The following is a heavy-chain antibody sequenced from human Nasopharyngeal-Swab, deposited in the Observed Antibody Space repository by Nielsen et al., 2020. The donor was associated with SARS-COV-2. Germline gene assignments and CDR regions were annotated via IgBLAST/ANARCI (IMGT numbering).Heavy chain of an antibody. CDR1: GYTFTSYA. J-gene: IGHJ4*02. V-gene: IGHV1-3*01. CDR3: ARENYYDSSGLDY. D-gene: IGHD3-22*01. CDR2: INAGNGNT. Sequence: ASVKVSCKASGYTFTSYAMHWVRQAPGQRLEWMGWINAGNGNTKYSQKFQGRVTITRDTSASTAYMELSSLRSDDTAVYYCARENYYDSSGLDYWGQGTLVTVSS.